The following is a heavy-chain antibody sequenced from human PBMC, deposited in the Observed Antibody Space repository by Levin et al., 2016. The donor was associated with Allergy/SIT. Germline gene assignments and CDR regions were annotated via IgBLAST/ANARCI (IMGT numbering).Heavy chain of an antibody. V-gene: IGHV3-30-3*01. CDR1: GFTFSSYA. CDR2: ISYDGSNK. D-gene: IGHD6-13*01. Sequence: GESLKISCAASGFTFSSYAMHWVRQAPGKGLEWVAVISYDGSNKYYADSVKGRFTISRDNSKNTLYLQMNSLRAEDTAVYYCARGYSSSWPFDYWGQGTLVTVSS. J-gene: IGHJ4*02. CDR3: ARGYSSSWPFDY.